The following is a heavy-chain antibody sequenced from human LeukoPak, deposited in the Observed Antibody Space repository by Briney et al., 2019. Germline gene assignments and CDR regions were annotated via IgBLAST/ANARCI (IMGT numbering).Heavy chain of an antibody. D-gene: IGHD6-19*01. Sequence: PSETLSLTCTVSGDSIHDYFWTWVRQPAGKGLEWIGRIYASGSTNYNPSLKSRVTMSVDTSKNQFSLELKSVTAADTAVYYCARGAAVALAAFDIWGQGTMVTVSS. J-gene: IGHJ3*02. CDR3: ARGAAVALAAFDI. CDR2: IYASGST. CDR1: GDSIHDYF. V-gene: IGHV4-4*07.